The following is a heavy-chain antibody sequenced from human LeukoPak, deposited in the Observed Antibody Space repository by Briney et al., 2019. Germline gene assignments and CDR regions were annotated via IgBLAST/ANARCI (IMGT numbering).Heavy chain of an antibody. CDR2: INTNTGNP. CDR3: ARKRPGNDYYYYGMDV. D-gene: IGHD4-23*01. J-gene: IGHJ6*02. Sequence: ASVKVSCKASGYTFTSYAMNWVRQAPGKGLEWMGWINTNTGNPTYAQGFTGRFVFSLDTSVSTAYLQISSLKAEDTAVYYCARKRPGNDYYYYGMDVWGQGTTVTVSS. V-gene: IGHV7-4-1*02. CDR1: GYTFTSYA.